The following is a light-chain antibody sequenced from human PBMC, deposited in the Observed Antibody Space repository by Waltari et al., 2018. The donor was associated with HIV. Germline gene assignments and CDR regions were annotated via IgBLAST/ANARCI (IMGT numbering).Light chain of an antibody. J-gene: IGLJ2*01. Sequence: QSALTQPASVSGSPGQSITISCTGTSSDFGSYNLASWYQQNPDKAPQLMNYEVSKRRSGVSNRCSGCRAGNTASLTIAGLQAEDEAAYYCCSYAGSSTLIFGGGTELTVL. CDR2: EVS. V-gene: IGLV2-23*02. CDR3: CSYAGSSTLI. CDR1: SSDFGSYNL.